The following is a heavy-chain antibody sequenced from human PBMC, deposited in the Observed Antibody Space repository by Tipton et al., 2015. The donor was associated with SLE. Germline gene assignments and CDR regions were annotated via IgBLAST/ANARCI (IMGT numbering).Heavy chain of an antibody. V-gene: IGHV3-49*04. CDR3: TTRRGRGVPWYMDV. CDR2: IRSKAYGGTT. J-gene: IGHJ6*03. D-gene: IGHD3-10*01. CDR1: GFTFGDYA. Sequence: SLRLSCTASGFTFGDYAMSWVRQAPGKGLEWVGFIRSKAYGGTTEYAASVKGRFTISRDDSKNTLYLQMNSLKTEDTAVYYCTTRRGRGVPWYMDVWGKGTTVTVSS.